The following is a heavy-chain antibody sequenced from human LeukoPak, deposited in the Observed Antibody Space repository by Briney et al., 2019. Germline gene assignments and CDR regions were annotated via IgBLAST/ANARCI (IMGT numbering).Heavy chain of an antibody. D-gene: IGHD2-2*02. CDR2: IYYSGST. CDR1: GGSISSSSYY. CDR3: ARLKGPYCSSTSCYTPYFDY. V-gene: IGHV4-39*01. J-gene: IGHJ4*02. Sequence: SETLSLTCTVSGGSISSSSYYWGWIRQPPGKGLEWIGSIYYSGSTYYNPSLKSRVTISVDTSKNQFSLKLSSVTAADTAVYYCARLKGPYCSSTSCYTPYFDYWGQGTLVTVSS.